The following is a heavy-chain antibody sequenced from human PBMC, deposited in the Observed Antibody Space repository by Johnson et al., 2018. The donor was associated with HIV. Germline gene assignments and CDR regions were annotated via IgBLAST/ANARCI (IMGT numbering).Heavy chain of an antibody. J-gene: IGHJ3*02. CDR2: IYSGGRT. CDR3: AGAVRDYYDSSGYYYSFAFDI. D-gene: IGHD3-22*01. V-gene: IGHV3-66*02. Sequence: VQLVESGGGLVQPGGSLRLSCAASGFTVSSNYMSWVRQAPGKGLEWVSVIYSGGRTYYADSVKGRFTISRDNSTNTLYLQMNSLSDEDTAVYYCAGAVRDYYDSSGYYYSFAFDIWGQGTMVTVSS. CDR1: GFTVSSNY.